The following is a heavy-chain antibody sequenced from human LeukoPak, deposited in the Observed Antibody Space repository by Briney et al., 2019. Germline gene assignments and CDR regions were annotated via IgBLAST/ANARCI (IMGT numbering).Heavy chain of an antibody. CDR3: VRELAY. CDR1: GFTFSSYW. J-gene: IGHJ4*02. Sequence: GGSLRLSCAASGFTFSSYWMGWLRQAPGKGLEWVANIKPDGNEIYYVDSVQGRFTISRDNAQKSLYLQMNSLRDEDTAVYYCVRELAYWGQGALVTVSS. D-gene: IGHD1-1*01. CDR2: IKPDGNEI. V-gene: IGHV3-7*01.